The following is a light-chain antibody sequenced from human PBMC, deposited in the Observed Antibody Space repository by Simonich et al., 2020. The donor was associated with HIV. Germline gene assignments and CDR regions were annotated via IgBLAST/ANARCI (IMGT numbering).Light chain of an antibody. CDR1: QSVSSSH. CDR3: QQYGSSPYT. V-gene: IGKV3-20*01. Sequence: EIVLTQSPGTLSLSPGERATLSCRASQSVSSSHLAWYQQNPGQAPRLLIYGASSRAPGIPDRFSGSGSGTDFTLTISRLEPEDFAVYYCQQYGSSPYTFGQGTKLEIK. J-gene: IGKJ2*01. CDR2: GAS.